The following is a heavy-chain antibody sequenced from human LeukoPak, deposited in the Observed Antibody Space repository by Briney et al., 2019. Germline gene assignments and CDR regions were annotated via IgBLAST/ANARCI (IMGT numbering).Heavy chain of an antibody. J-gene: IGHJ4*02. V-gene: IGHV3-30-3*01. CDR3: ATLGVY. CDR2: ISYDGSNK. Sequence: QSGGSLRLSCAASGFTFSSYAMHWVRQAPGKGLEWVAVISYDGSNKYYADSVKGRFTISRDNSKNTLYLQMNSLRAEDTAVYYCATLGVYWGLGTLVTVSS. CDR1: GFTFSSYA. D-gene: IGHD3-16*01.